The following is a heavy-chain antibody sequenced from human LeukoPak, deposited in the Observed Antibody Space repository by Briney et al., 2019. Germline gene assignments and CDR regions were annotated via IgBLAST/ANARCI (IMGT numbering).Heavy chain of an antibody. CDR2: IYTSGST. CDR3: ARVSSSTSTWRFDP. Sequence: SETLSLTCTVSGNSFGDYYWSWIRQPAGKGLEWIGRIYTSGSTTYNPSLKSRVTMSVDTSKSQFSLNLMSVTAADTAVYYCARVSSSTSTWRFDPWGQGTLVTVSS. V-gene: IGHV4-4*07. D-gene: IGHD6-13*01. J-gene: IGHJ5*02. CDR1: GNSFGDYY.